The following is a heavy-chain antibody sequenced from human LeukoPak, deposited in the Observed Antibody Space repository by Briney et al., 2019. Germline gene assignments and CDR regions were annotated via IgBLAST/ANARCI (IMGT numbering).Heavy chain of an antibody. V-gene: IGHV3-23*01. J-gene: IGHJ4*02. Sequence: GGSLRLSCAGSGFTFSGYAMSWVRQAPGKGLEWVSAISGSGSDIFYADSVKGRFTISRDNSKNTLSVQMNSLRAEDTAVYYCAKALTGWGAYDYWGQGALVTVSS. CDR1: GFTFSGYA. D-gene: IGHD3-9*01. CDR2: ISGSGSDI. CDR3: AKALTGWGAYDY.